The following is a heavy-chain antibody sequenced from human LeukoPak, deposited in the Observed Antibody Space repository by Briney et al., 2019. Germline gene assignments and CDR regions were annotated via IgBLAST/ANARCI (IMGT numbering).Heavy chain of an antibody. J-gene: IGHJ4*02. Sequence: GGSLRLSCAASGFTFSSYGMHWARQAPGKGLEWVSSIDSSGGYMFYADSVKGRFIISRDNAKDSLYLQMNSLRVEDTAVYYCLRGDRRDYWGQGTLVTVSS. CDR3: LRGDRRDY. CDR1: GFTFSSYG. CDR2: IDSSGGYM. V-gene: IGHV3-21*06.